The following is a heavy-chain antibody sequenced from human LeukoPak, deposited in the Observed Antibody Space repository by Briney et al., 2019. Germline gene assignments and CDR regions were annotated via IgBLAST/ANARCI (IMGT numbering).Heavy chain of an antibody. Sequence: PSETLSLTCTVSGGSIRSGSYYWSWIRQPAGKELEWIGRIYTSGSTNYNPSLKSRVTISVDTSKNQISLKLSSVTAADTAVYYCARGTWRYYFDYWGQGTLVTVSS. D-gene: IGHD3-3*01. CDR2: IYTSGST. V-gene: IGHV4-61*02. CDR3: ARGTWRYYFDY. CDR1: GGSIRSGSYY. J-gene: IGHJ4*02.